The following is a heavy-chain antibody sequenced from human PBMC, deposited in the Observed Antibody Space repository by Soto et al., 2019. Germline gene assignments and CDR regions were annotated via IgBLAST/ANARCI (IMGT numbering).Heavy chain of an antibody. CDR3: VASLAASGLNWLGP. CDR2: IFANGHT. Sequence: QLQLQESGPGLVKASETLSLTCIVSGGSISEKYWNWVRQPPGKGLEWIGLIFANGHTDYNPSLKCRVTVSVDASRNQFSLRVTSMTAADTAVYYCVASLAASGLNWLGPWGRGTLVTVSS. D-gene: IGHD6-13*01. V-gene: IGHV4-4*07. J-gene: IGHJ5*02. CDR1: GGSISEKY.